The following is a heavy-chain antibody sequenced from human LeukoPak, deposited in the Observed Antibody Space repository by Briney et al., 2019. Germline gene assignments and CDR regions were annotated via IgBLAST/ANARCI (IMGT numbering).Heavy chain of an antibody. D-gene: IGHD3-22*01. CDR3: ARDLYQFDSSGYYYYYGMDV. CDR1: GYTLTDYY. J-gene: IGHJ6*02. Sequence: ASVKVSCKASGYTLTDYYIHWVRQAPGQGLEWMGRINPNSGGTNYAQKFQGRVTMTRDTSFSTAHMELSRLRSDDTAVYYCARDLYQFDSSGYYYYYGMDVWGQGTTVTVSS. CDR2: INPNSGGT. V-gene: IGHV1-2*06.